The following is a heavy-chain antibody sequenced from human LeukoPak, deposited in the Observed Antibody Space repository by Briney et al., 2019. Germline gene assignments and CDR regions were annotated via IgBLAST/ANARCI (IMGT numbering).Heavy chain of an antibody. CDR1: GFAFSSYS. J-gene: IGHJ4*02. D-gene: IGHD1-26*01. CDR2: IRYDGSNK. Sequence: GGSLRLSCAASGFAFSSYSMNWVRQAPGKGLEWVAFIRYDGSNKYYADSVKGRFTISGDNSKNTLYLQMNSLRAEDTAVYYCAKDPSLGAKDPGYWGQGTLVTVSS. V-gene: IGHV3-30*02. CDR3: AKDPSLGAKDPGY.